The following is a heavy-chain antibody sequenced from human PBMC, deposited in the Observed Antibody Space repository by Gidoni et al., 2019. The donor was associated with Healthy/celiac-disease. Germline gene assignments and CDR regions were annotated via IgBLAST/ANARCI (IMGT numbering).Heavy chain of an antibody. D-gene: IGHD4-17*01. CDR3: ARESYGDSNWFDP. CDR2: SYYSGST. Sequence: QLQLQESGPGLVKPSETLSLTCTVSGGSISSSSYYWGWIRQPPGKGLEWIGSSYYSGSTYYNPSLKSRVTISVDTSKNQFSLKLSSVTAADTAVYYCARESYGDSNWFDPWGQGTLVTVSS. J-gene: IGHJ5*02. CDR1: GGSISSSSYY. V-gene: IGHV4-39*07.